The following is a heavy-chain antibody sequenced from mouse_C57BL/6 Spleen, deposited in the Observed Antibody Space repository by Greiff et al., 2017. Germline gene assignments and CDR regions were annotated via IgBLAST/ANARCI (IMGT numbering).Heavy chain of an antibody. Sequence: EESGPGLVKPSQSLSLTCSVTGYSITSGYYWNWIRQFPGNKLEWMGYISYDGSNNYNPSLKNRISITRDTSKNQFFLKLNSVTTEDTATYYCARITTVVAIDYWGQGTTLTVSS. V-gene: IGHV3-6*01. J-gene: IGHJ2*01. CDR1: GYSITSGYY. CDR3: ARITTVVAIDY. D-gene: IGHD1-1*01. CDR2: ISYDGSN.